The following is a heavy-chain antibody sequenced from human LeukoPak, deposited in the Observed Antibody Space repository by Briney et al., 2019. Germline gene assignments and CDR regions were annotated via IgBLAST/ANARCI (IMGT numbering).Heavy chain of an antibody. V-gene: IGHV4-31*03. CDR2: IYYSGST. CDR1: GGSISSGDYY. CDR3: ARALSPPYTFDY. D-gene: IGHD2-2*01. Sequence: SQTLSLTCTVSGGSISSGDYYWSWIRQHPGKGLEWIGYIYYSGSTYYNPSLKSRVTISVDTSKNQFSLKLSSVTAADTAVYYCARALSPPYTFDYWGQGTLVTVSS. J-gene: IGHJ4*02.